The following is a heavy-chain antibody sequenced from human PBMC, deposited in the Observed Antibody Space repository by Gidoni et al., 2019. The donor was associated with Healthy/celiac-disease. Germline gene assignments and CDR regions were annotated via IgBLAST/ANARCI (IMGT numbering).Heavy chain of an antibody. Sequence: EVPLVESGVGLVKPGGSLRLSCAASGFTFSSYSMNWVRQAPGKGLEWVSSISSSSSYIYYADSVKGRFTISRDNAKNSRYLQMNSLRAEDTAVYYCARDKSGYDSSDYFDYWGQGTLVTVSS. CDR1: GFTFSSYS. CDR2: ISSSSSYI. CDR3: ARDKSGYDSSDYFDY. J-gene: IGHJ4*02. V-gene: IGHV3-21*01. D-gene: IGHD5-12*01.